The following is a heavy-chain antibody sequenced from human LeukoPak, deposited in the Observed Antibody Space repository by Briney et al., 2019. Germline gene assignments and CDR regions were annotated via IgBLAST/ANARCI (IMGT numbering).Heavy chain of an antibody. Sequence: GGSLRLSCAASGFTFSTYGMHWVRQAPGKGLEWVAFLRSDGSNKNYADSLKGRFTISRDNSKNTLYLEIHGLRPADTAVYYCAKDKLPYDSLDDYHFDYWGQGTLVTVSS. J-gene: IGHJ4*02. V-gene: IGHV3-30*02. CDR3: AKDKLPYDSLDDYHFDY. CDR1: GFTFSTYG. D-gene: IGHD3-16*01. CDR2: LRSDGSNK.